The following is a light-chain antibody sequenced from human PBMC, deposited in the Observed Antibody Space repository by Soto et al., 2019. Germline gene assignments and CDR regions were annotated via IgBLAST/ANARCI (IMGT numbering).Light chain of an antibody. CDR1: IIDSGGYNF. J-gene: IGLJ2*01. CDR3: ASYTRTTTLV. V-gene: IGLV2-14*01. CDR2: DVN. Sequence: SAPTQPASVSGSPGQSITISCLGTIIDSGGYNFLSWYQHHPGKAPKLVIYDVNNRPSGISYRFPGSKSGNTASLTISGLQAEDEADYYCASYTRTTTLVFGGGTKVTVL.